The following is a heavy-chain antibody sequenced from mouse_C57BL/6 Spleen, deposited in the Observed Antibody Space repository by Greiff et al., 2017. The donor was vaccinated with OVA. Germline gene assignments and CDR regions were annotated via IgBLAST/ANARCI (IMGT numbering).Heavy chain of an antibody. CDR1: GYSFTGYY. CDR3: ASYGYGVGYAMDY. D-gene: IGHD2-2*01. V-gene: IGHV1-42*01. Sequence: EVKLVESGPELVKPGASVKISCKASGYSFTGYYMNWVKQSTEKSLEWIGEINPSTGGTTYNQKFKAKATLTVDKSSSTADMQLKSLTSEDSAVYYCASYGYGVGYAMDYWGQGTSVTVSS. CDR2: INPSTGGT. J-gene: IGHJ4*01.